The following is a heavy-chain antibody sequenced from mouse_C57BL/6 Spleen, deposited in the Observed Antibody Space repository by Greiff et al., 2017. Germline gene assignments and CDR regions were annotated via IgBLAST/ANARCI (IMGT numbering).Heavy chain of an antibody. CDR1: GYTFTDYN. CDR3: ARGGDGYSFAY. D-gene: IGHD2-3*01. CDR2: INPNNGGT. J-gene: IGHJ3*01. V-gene: IGHV1-18*01. Sequence: SGPELVKPGASVKIPCKASGYTFTDYNMDWVKQSHGKSLEWIGDINPNNGGTIYHQKFKGKATLTVDKSSSTAYMELRSLTSEDTAVYYCARGGDGYSFAYWGQGTLVTVSA.